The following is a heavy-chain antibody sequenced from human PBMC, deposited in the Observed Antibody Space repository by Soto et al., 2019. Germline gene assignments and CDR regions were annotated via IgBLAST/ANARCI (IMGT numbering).Heavy chain of an antibody. CDR3: ARVYGSGSYFKFAFDI. Sequence: KFQGRVTITRDTSASTAYMELSSLRSEDTAVYYCARVYGSGSYFKFAFDIWGQGTMVTVSS. J-gene: IGHJ3*02. V-gene: IGHV1-3*01. D-gene: IGHD3-10*01.